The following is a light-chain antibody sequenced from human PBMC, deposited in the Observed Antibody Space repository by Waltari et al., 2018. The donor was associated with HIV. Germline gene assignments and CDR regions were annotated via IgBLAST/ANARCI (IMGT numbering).Light chain of an antibody. CDR2: EVS. J-gene: IGLJ1*01. V-gene: IGLV2-14*01. CDR1: SSDVGGYHY. Sequence: QSALTQPASVSGSPGQSITISCTGTSSDVGGYHYVSWYQQFPGKAPTLLISEVSNRPAGVSDRLSGSKSGNTASLTISGLQAEDEADYYCSSYTTGSTLVVFGTGTKVIVL. CDR3: SSYTTGSTLVV.